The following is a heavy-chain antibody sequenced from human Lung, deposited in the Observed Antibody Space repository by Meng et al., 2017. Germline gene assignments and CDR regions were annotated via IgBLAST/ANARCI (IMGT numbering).Heavy chain of an antibody. CDR3: ATGAAAADH. Sequence: VLLGESGGGWVKPGGSLVLSCVASGFSFTDAWMGWVRQAPGKGLEWVGRIKSNSDGGTTDYAAPVKGRFTISRDDSKNTLYLQMNSLITEDTAVYFCATGAAAADHWGQGTLVTVSS. CDR2: IKSNSDGGTT. V-gene: IGHV3-15*01. D-gene: IGHD6-13*01. J-gene: IGHJ4*02. CDR1: GFSFTDAW.